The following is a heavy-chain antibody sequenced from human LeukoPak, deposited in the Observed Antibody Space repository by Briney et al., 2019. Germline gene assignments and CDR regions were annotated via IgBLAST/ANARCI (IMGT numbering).Heavy chain of an antibody. J-gene: IGHJ5*02. V-gene: IGHV1-69*05. D-gene: IGHD3-22*01. CDR2: IIPIFGRA. CDR1: GGTFSSYA. Sequence: GSSVYLSCKASGGTFSSYAISWVRQAPGQGLEWMGRIIPIFGRANYAQKFQGRVTITTDESTSTAYMELSSLRSEDTAVYFCARHGSGYKFDLWGQGTLVSVSS. CDR3: ARHGSGYKFDL.